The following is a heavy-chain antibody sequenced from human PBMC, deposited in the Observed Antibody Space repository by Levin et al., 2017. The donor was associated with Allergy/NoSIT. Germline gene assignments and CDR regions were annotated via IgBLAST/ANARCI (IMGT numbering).Heavy chain of an antibody. CDR1: GFTFSSHW. V-gene: IGHV3-7*01. Sequence: GESLKISCVGSGFTFSSHWMTWVRQAPGKGLEWVGNIKEDGNEESYADSVKGRFTFSRDNAKNSLYLQMNSLRAEDTAIYYCARDVSFSGLDPWGQGTLVTVSS. CDR2: IKEDGNEE. CDR3: ARDVSFSGLDP. D-gene: IGHD5-12*01. J-gene: IGHJ5*02.